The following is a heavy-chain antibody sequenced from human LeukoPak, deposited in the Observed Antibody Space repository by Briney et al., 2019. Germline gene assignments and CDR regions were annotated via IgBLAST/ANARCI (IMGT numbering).Heavy chain of an antibody. J-gene: IGHJ4*02. V-gene: IGHV3-23*01. CDR3: AKQLGYCSDGSCYFPY. CDR2: ISNNGGYT. CDR1: GFTFSSSA. Sequence: GGSLRLSCAASGFTFSSSAMSWVRQAPGKGLEWVSAISNNGGYTYYADSVQGRFTISRDNSKSTLCLQMNSLRAEDMAVYYCAKQLGYCSDGSCYFPYWGQGTLVTVSS. D-gene: IGHD2-15*01.